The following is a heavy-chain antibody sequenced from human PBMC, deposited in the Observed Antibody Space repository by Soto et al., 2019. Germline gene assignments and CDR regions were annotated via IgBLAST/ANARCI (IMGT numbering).Heavy chain of an antibody. J-gene: IGHJ5*02. Sequence: GXSVKVSCKASVYIFTRHYMHWVRQAPGQGLEWMGIINPSGGSTNYAQKFQGRVTMTRDTSTSTVYMELSSLRSEDTAVYFCAREKAMGTTSGWFDPWGQGTLVTVSS. D-gene: IGHD1-26*01. V-gene: IGHV1-46*01. CDR2: INPSGGST. CDR3: AREKAMGTTSGWFDP. CDR1: VYIFTRHY.